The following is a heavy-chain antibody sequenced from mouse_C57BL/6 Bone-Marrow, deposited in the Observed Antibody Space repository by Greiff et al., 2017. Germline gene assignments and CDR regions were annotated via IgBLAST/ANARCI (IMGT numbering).Heavy chain of an antibody. CDR2: INPYNGGT. CDR3: ARGRNWDDAMDY. V-gene: IGHV1-19*01. J-gene: IGHJ4*01. D-gene: IGHD4-1*01. CDR1: GYTFTDYY. Sequence: EVKLQESGPVLVKPGASVKMSCKASGYTFTDYYMNWVKQSHGKSLEWIGVINPYNGGTSYNQKFKGKATLTVDKSSSTAYMELNSLTSEDSAVYYCARGRNWDDAMDYWGQGTSVTVSS.